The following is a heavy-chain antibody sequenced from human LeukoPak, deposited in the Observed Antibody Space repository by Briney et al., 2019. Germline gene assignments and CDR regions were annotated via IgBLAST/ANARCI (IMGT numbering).Heavy chain of an antibody. Sequence: SETLSLTCTVSAYSISSGYYWGWIRPPPGKGLEWIGSIFHSGSTYYNPSLRSRVTISVDTSKNQFSLKLSSVTAADTAVYYCARGAYYGSGINYYYMDVWGKGTTVTISS. D-gene: IGHD3-10*01. V-gene: IGHV4-38-2*02. CDR1: AYSISSGYY. J-gene: IGHJ6*03. CDR3: ARGAYYGSGINYYYMDV. CDR2: IFHSGST.